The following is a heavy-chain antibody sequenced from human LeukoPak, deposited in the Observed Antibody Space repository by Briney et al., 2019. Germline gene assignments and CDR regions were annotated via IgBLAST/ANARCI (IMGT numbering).Heavy chain of an antibody. D-gene: IGHD3-10*01. CDR1: GFTFSSYE. V-gene: IGHV3-48*03. CDR3: ARRGPSPFDY. CDR2: ISSSGSTI. Sequence: GGALRLSCAASGFTFSSYEMNWVRQAPGKGLEWVSYISSSGSTIYYADSVKGRFTISRDNAKNSLYLQMNSLRAEDTAVYYCARRGPSPFDYWGQGTLVTVSS. J-gene: IGHJ4*02.